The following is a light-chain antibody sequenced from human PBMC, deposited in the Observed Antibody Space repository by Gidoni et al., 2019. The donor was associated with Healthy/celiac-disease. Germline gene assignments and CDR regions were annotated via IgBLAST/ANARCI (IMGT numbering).Light chain of an antibody. Sequence: EILLTQSPATLSLSPGERATLSCRASQSVSSYLALYQQKPGQAPRLLIYDASNRATGIPARFSGSGSGTDFTPTTSSLEPEDFAVYYCQQRSNWPLSFTFGPGTKVDIK. CDR1: QSVSSY. CDR2: DAS. V-gene: IGKV3-11*01. CDR3: QQRSNWPLSFT. J-gene: IGKJ3*01.